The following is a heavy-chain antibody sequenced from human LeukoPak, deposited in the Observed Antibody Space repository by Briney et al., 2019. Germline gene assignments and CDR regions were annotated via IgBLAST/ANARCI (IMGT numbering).Heavy chain of an antibody. D-gene: IGHD3-10*01. CDR2: ISVYNGNT. J-gene: IGHJ4*02. Sequence: GASVNVSCKASGYTFSSYGITWVRQAPGQGLEWMGWISVYNGNTKSAQNLQGRVIMTTDTSTNTAHMELRSLRSDDTAVYYCARIASDGSGTNHYWGQGTQAIVSS. CDR1: GYTFSSYG. CDR3: ARIASDGSGTNHY. V-gene: IGHV1-18*01.